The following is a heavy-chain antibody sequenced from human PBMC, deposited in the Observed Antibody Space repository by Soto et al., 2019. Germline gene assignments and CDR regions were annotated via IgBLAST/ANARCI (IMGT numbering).Heavy chain of an antibody. Sequence: SVKVSCKASGGTFSSYAISWVRQAPGQGLEWMGGIIPIFGTANYAQKFQGRVTITADKSTSTAYMELSSLRSEDTAVYYCARGHVFYGGYETFDYWGQGTLVTVS. CDR3: ARGHVFYGGYETFDY. CDR2: IIPIFGTA. V-gene: IGHV1-69*06. J-gene: IGHJ4*02. CDR1: GGTFSSYA. D-gene: IGHD5-12*01.